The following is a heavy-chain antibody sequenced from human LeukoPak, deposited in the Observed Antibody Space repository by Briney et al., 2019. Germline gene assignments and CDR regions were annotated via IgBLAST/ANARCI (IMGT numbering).Heavy chain of an antibody. Sequence: GASVKVSCKASGGTFNSYAISWVRQAPGQGLEWMGGIIPIFGTANYAQKFQDRVTITADKSTGTAYMELSSLRSEDTAVYYCARDEGAKIAFHIWGQGTMVTVSS. CDR2: IIPIFGTA. D-gene: IGHD1-26*01. V-gene: IGHV1-69*06. J-gene: IGHJ3*02. CDR1: GGTFNSYA. CDR3: ARDEGAKIAFHI.